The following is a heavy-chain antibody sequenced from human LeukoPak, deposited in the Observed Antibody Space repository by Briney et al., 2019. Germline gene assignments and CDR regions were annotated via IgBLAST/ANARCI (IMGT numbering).Heavy chain of an antibody. CDR2: INPNSGGT. V-gene: IGHV1-2*02. CDR1: GYTFTGYY. J-gene: IGHJ4*02. D-gene: IGHD3-3*01. Sequence: ASVKVSCKASGYTFTGYYMHWVRQAPGQGLEWMGWINPNSGGTNYAQKFQGRVTMTRDTSISTAYMELSRLRSDDTAVYYCARALTYDFWSGYVQPLDYWGQGTLVTVSS. CDR3: ARALTYDFWSGYVQPLDY.